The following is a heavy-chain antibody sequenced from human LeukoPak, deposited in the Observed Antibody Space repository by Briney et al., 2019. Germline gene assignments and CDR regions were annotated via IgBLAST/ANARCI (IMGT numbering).Heavy chain of an antibody. J-gene: IGHJ5*02. Sequence: SQTLSLTCTVSGVSISSGGYYWRWLRQHPGKGLEWIGYIYYSGSTYYNPAIKSRVTISVDTSKNQFSLKLSSVTAADTAVYHCARVKYSYGSGSYCWFDLWGQGTLVTVSS. CDR3: ARVKYSYGSGSYCWFDL. D-gene: IGHD3-10*01. CDR1: GVSISSGGYY. CDR2: IYYSGST. V-gene: IGHV4-31*03.